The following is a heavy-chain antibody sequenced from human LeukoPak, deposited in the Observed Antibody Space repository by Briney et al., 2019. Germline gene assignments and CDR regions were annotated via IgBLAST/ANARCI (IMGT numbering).Heavy chain of an antibody. CDR1: GFTFSHYW. CDR2: IKQDGSEE. CDR3: ARNKRGDY. V-gene: IGHV3-7*01. Sequence: GGSLRLSCAASGFTFSHYWMSWVRQAPGKGLEWVASIKQDGSEENYVDSVKGRFTFSRGNAKNSLYLQMNSLRGEDTAVYYCARNKRGDYWGQGTLVTVSS. J-gene: IGHJ4*02. D-gene: IGHD1/OR15-1a*01.